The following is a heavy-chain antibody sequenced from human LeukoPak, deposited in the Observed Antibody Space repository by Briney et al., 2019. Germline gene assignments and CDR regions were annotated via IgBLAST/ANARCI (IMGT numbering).Heavy chain of an antibody. CDR2: IYYSGST. J-gene: IGHJ4*02. V-gene: IGHV4-39*01. CDR3: ARHCRCSGGSCYGDPSDY. CDR1: GGSISSSSYY. Sequence: SETLSLTCTVSGGSISSSSYYWGWIRQPPGKGLEWIGSIYYSGSTYYNPSLKSRVTISVDTSKNQFSLKLSSVTAADTAVYYCARHCRCSGGSCYGDPSDYWGQGTLVTVSS. D-gene: IGHD2-15*01.